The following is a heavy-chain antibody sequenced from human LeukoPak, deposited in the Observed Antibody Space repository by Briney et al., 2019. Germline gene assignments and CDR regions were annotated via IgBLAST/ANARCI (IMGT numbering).Heavy chain of an antibody. Sequence: SETLSLTCTVSGGSISSGDYYWNWIRRHPGKGLEWIGYIYYSGSTYYNPSLKSRVTISVDTSKNQFSLKLSSVTAADTAVYYCARDRHSGYYGMDVWGQGTTVTVSS. V-gene: IGHV4-31*03. CDR3: ARDRHSGYYGMDV. CDR1: GGSISSGDYY. CDR2: IYYSGST. D-gene: IGHD6-19*01. J-gene: IGHJ6*02.